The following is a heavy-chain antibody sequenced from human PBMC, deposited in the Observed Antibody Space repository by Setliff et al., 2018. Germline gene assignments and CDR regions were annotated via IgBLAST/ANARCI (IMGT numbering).Heavy chain of an antibody. D-gene: IGHD3-22*01. CDR3: ARDTRDKYDSSGYYLSLDS. CDR1: GDTFSTYA. J-gene: IGHJ4*02. V-gene: IGHV1-69*06. CDR2: IIPLLETA. Sequence: GDTFSTYALSWVRQAPGQGLEWMGGIIPLLETAKYAQKFQGRVTITADKSTSTGYMELSTLRSEDTAVYYCARDTRDKYDSSGYYLSLDSWGQGSLVTVS.